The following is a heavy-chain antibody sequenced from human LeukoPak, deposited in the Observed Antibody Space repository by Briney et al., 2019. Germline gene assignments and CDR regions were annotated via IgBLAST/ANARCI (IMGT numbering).Heavy chain of an antibody. CDR2: IGTSSTYV. V-gene: IGHV3-21*04. Sequence: PGGSLRLSCAASGFTFSSYSMNWVRQAPGKGLEWVSSIGTSSTYVYYADSVKGRFTISRDNAKNSLYLQMNSLRAEDTAVYYCARESRGSGWDMDVWGKGTTVTVSS. D-gene: IGHD6-19*01. CDR3: ARESRGSGWDMDV. CDR1: GFTFSSYS. J-gene: IGHJ6*03.